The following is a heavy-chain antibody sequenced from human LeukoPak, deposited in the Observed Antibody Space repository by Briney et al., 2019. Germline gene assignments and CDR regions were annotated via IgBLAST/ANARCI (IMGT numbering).Heavy chain of an antibody. D-gene: IGHD3-22*01. CDR1: GGSISSNNYY. CDR2: IYYSGTT. V-gene: IGHV4-39*01. CDR3: ADYDSSGYYVDY. Sequence: PSETLSLTCTVSGGSISSNNYYWGWIRQPPGKGLEWIGTIYYSGTTYYNPALKSRVTITVDTAKNQFSLKQSSVTAADTAVYYCADYDSSGYYVDYWGQGTLVTVSS. J-gene: IGHJ4*02.